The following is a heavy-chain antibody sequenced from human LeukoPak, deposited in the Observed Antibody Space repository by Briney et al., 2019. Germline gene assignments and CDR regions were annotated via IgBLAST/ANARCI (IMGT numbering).Heavy chain of an antibody. J-gene: IGHJ6*03. CDR3: ARANVSSQYYYYMDV. V-gene: IGHV1-18*01. CDR1: GYTFTSYG. Sequence: ASVKVSCKASGYTFTSYGIHWVRQAPGQGLEWMGWIISNNGKTNHAQKLQGRVTMTTDTPTSTAYMELRSLRSDDTAVYYCARANVSSQYYYYMDVWGKGTTVTVSS. D-gene: IGHD2-2*01. CDR2: IISNNGKT.